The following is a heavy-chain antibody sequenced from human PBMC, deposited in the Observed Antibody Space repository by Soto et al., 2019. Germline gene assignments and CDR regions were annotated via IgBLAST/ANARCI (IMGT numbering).Heavy chain of an antibody. V-gene: IGHV1-69*13. J-gene: IGHJ6*02. CDR2: IIPIFGTA. CDR3: ASTVTTGAYYYGMEV. CDR1: GGTFSSYA. Sequence: GASVKVSCKASGGTFSSYAISWVRQAPGQGLEWMGGIIPIFGTANYAQKFQGRVTITADESTSTAYMELSSLRSEDTAVYYCASTVTTGAYYYGMEVWGQGTTVTVSS. D-gene: IGHD4-17*01.